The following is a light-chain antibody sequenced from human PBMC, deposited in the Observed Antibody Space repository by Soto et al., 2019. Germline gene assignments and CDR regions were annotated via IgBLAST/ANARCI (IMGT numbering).Light chain of an antibody. Sequence: QSALTQPASVSVSPGQSITISCTGTSSDVGGHNYVSWYQHHAGKAPKLLIYDVRNRPSGVSNRFSASKSGNTASLTISGLQAEDEADYYCGSYTSSTTLVFGGGTKLTVL. CDR1: SSDVGGHNY. CDR2: DVR. J-gene: IGLJ3*02. CDR3: GSYTSSTTLV. V-gene: IGLV2-14*03.